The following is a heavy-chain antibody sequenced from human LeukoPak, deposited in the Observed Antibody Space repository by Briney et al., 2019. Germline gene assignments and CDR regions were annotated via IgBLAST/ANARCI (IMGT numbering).Heavy chain of an antibody. D-gene: IGHD6-13*01. CDR2: IYTSGFT. V-gene: IGHV4-4*07. Sequence: PSETLSLTCTVSVGSISSYFCTWLRQPAGKGLEWVGHIYTSGFTTYNPSLMSRLTMSVDTTKNQFSLKLSSVTAADTAVYYCAREEAAAGRSIDYWGQGTLVTVSS. CDR1: VGSISSYF. J-gene: IGHJ4*02. CDR3: AREEAAAGRSIDY.